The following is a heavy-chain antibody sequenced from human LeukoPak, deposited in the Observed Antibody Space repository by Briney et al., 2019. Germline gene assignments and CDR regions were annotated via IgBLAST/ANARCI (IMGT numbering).Heavy chain of an antibody. CDR2: IYYSGST. CDR1: GGSISSSSYY. Sequence: SETLSLTCTVSGGSISSSSYYWGWIRQPPGKGLEWIGSIYYSGSTYYNPSLKSRVTISVDTSKNQFSLKLSSVTAADTAVYYCARREFVDSSPTNWFDPWGQGTLVTVSS. CDR3: ARREFVDSSPTNWFDP. D-gene: IGHD6-19*01. V-gene: IGHV4-39*07. J-gene: IGHJ5*02.